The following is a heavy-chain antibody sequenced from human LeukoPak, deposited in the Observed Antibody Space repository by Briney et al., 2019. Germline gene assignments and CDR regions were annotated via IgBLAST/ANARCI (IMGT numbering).Heavy chain of an antibody. V-gene: IGHV4-30-4*08. CDR1: GGSISSGDYY. CDR3: ARTVVVVVPAAMVFDY. J-gene: IGHJ4*02. Sequence: SQALSLTCTVSGGSISSGDYYWSWIRQPPGKGLEWIGYIYYSGSTYYNPSLKSRVTISVDTSKNQFSLKLSSVTAADTAVYYCARTVVVVVPAAMVFDYWGQGTLVTVSS. CDR2: IYYSGST. D-gene: IGHD2-2*01.